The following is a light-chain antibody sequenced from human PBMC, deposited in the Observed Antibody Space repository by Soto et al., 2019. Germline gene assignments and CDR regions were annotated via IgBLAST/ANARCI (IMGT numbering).Light chain of an antibody. CDR2: KAS. J-gene: IGKJ1*01. Sequence: IQMTQSPSTRSTSIGDRVTITCRASQSISSWLAWYQQKPGKAPKLLIYKASSLESGVPARFSGSGSGTEFTLTISRMTPDDFATYYCQQYNTYRTFGQGTKVDIK. CDR1: QSISSW. V-gene: IGKV1-5*03. CDR3: QQYNTYRT.